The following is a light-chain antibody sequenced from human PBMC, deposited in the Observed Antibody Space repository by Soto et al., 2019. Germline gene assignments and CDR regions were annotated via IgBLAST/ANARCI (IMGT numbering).Light chain of an antibody. CDR3: LQDYNYPRT. J-gene: IGKJ1*01. CDR2: DAS. Sequence: AIQMTQSPSSMSVSDGDRASITCRASQDIGNEVGWYQQKPGKAPKLLISDASTLESGVPARFSGRGSGTNFILTISSLQPEDFATYYCLQDYNYPRTFGQGTQV. CDR1: QDIGNE. V-gene: IGKV1-6*01.